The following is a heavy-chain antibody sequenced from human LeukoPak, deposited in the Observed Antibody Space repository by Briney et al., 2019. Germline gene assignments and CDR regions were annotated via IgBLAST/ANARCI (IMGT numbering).Heavy chain of an antibody. D-gene: IGHD6-19*01. CDR3: AKDLSIAVAGTDY. CDR1: GFTFSSYG. J-gene: IGHJ4*02. Sequence: GGTLRLSCAASGFTFSSYGMSWVRQAPGKGLEWVSAISGSGGSTYYADSVKGRFTISRDNSKNALYLQMNSLRAEDTAVYYCAKDLSIAVAGTDYWGQGTLVTVSS. V-gene: IGHV3-23*01. CDR2: ISGSGGST.